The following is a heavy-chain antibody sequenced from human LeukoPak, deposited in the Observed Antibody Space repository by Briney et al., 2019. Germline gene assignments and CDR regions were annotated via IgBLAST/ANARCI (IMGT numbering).Heavy chain of an antibody. CDR1: GFTFSSYG. CDR2: IKNKHEHQAT. D-gene: IGHD1-26*01. V-gene: IGHV3-15*07. J-gene: IGHJ4*02. Sequence: PGRSLRLSCAASGFTFSSYGMNWVRQAPGKGLEWVGLIKNKHEHQATDYAAPVRERFIITRDDSSSTLFLQMNSLKTEDTAVYYCVTDANRILGARGTGYWGQGILVTVSS. CDR3: VTDANRILGARGTGY.